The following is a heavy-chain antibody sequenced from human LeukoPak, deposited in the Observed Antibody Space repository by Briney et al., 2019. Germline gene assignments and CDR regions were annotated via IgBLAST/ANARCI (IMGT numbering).Heavy chain of an antibody. J-gene: IGHJ3*02. CDR1: GYTFTSYG. V-gene: IGHV1-18*01. D-gene: IGHD6-19*01. Sequence: ASAKVSCKASGYTFTSYGISWVRQAPGQGLQWMGWIIAYNGNTNYAQKLQGRVTMTTDTSTSTAYMELRSLRSDDTAVYYCARDHPLTHIAVAGTVAFDIWGQGTMVTVSS. CDR3: ARDHPLTHIAVAGTVAFDI. CDR2: IIAYNGNT.